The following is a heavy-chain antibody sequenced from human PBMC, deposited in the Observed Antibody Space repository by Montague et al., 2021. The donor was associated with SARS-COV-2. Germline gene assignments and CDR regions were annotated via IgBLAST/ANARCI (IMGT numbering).Heavy chain of an antibody. CDR3: VATYNGNWYYFDY. J-gene: IGHJ4*02. Sequence: SETLSLTCTVSGGSISSTSYYWGWVRQPPGKGLEWIGSIYHSGSAYYNPSLKSRVTISIDTSKNQFSLKLNSVTAADTAVYYCVATYNGNWYYFDYWGQGTLVTVSS. CDR1: GGSISSTSYY. CDR2: IYHSGSA. D-gene: IGHD6-13*01. V-gene: IGHV4-39*01.